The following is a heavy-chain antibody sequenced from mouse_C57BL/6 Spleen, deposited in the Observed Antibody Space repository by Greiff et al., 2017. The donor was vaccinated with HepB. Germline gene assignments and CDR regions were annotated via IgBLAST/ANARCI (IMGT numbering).Heavy chain of an antibody. J-gene: IGHJ2*01. Sequence: QVQLKQPGAELVRPGSSVKLSCKASGYTFTSYWMHWVKQRPIQGLEWIGNIDPSDSETHYNQKFKDKATLTVDKSSSTAYMQLSSLTSEDSAVYYCATPYDYDEEDFDYWGQGTTLTVSS. D-gene: IGHD2-4*01. CDR1: GYTFTSYW. CDR2: IDPSDSET. V-gene: IGHV1-52*01. CDR3: ATPYDYDEEDFDY.